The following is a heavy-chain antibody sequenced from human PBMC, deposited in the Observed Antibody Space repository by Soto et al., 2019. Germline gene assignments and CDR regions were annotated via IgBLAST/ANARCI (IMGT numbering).Heavy chain of an antibody. J-gene: IGHJ5*02. V-gene: IGHV3-23*01. CDR1: GFNFSSYA. CDR3: AKPSALRGMATIS. CDR2: ISGSGGST. D-gene: IGHD5-12*01. Sequence: EVQLLESGGGLVQPGGSLRLSCAASGFNFSSYAMSWVRQAPGKGLEWVSAISGSGGSTYYADSVEGRFTISRDNSNNTLYLQMNSLSAEDTAIDYCAKPSALRGMATISWGQASLVTVSS.